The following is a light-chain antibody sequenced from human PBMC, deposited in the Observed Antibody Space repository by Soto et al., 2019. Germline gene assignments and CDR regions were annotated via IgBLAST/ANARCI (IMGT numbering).Light chain of an antibody. CDR2: GAS. J-gene: IGKJ2*01. CDR3: QHYTKPPPNA. Sequence: EIVLTQSPGTLSLSPGERATLSCRASQSVSSSYLAWYQQKPSQAPRVLIHGASSRATGITDRFSGSGSGTDFTLTISRLEPEDFAVYLCQHYTKPPPNAFGQGTKLEIK. V-gene: IGKV3-20*01. CDR1: QSVSSSY.